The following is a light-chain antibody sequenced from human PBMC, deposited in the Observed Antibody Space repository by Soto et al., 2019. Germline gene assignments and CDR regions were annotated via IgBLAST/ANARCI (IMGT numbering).Light chain of an antibody. J-gene: IGKJ1*01. CDR1: QSISSW. CDR3: QQYNSYSPWT. CDR2: KAS. Sequence: DIQMTQSPSILSASLGDRFTITCLASQSISSWLAWYQQKPGKAPNLLIYKASHLENGVPSRFSGSGSGTEFTLTISSLQPDDFATYYCQQYNSYSPWTFGQGTKVDIK. V-gene: IGKV1-5*03.